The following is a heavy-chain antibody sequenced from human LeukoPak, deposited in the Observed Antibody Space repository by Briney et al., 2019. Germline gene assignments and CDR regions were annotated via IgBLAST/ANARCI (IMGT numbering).Heavy chain of an antibody. D-gene: IGHD2-15*01. J-gene: IGHJ4*02. CDR2: IYYSGST. Sequence: SETLSLTCTVSGDSINSGDYYWSWIRQPPGNGLEWIGYIYYSGSTYYNPSLKSRVTISVDTSKNQFSLKLSSVTAADTAVYYCARANGYGQLDSWGQGTLVTVSS. V-gene: IGHV4-30-4*01. CDR1: GDSINSGDYY. CDR3: ARANGYGQLDS.